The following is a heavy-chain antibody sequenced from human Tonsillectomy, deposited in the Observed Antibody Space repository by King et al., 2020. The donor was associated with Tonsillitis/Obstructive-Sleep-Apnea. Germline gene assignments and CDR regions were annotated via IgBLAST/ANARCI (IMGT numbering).Heavy chain of an antibody. V-gene: IGHV3-30*18. Sequence: QLVQSGGGVVQPGRSLRLSCAASEFTFSSYGLHWVRQAPGKGLEWVSVISNDGSKKYYAVSVKGRFTISRDNSKNTLYLQMNSLRDEDTAVYYCAKDRYPYSGGCYDFDYWGQGTLVTVSS. J-gene: IGHJ4*02. D-gene: IGHD6-19*01. CDR3: AKDRYPYSGGCYDFDY. CDR2: ISNDGSKK. CDR1: EFTFSSYG.